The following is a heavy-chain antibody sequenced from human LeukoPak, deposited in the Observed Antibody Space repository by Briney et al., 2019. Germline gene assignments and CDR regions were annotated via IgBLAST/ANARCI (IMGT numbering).Heavy chain of an antibody. CDR2: IYYSGST. Sequence: PSETLSLTCTVSGGSISSGDYYWSWIRQPPGKGLEWIGYIYYSGSTYYNPSLKSRVTISVDTSKNQFSLKLSSVTAADTAVYYCAREGGNYYDSSGSNGWYFDYWGQGTLVTVSS. CDR1: GGSISSGDYY. D-gene: IGHD3-22*01. V-gene: IGHV4-30-4*01. J-gene: IGHJ4*02. CDR3: AREGGNYYDSSGSNGWYFDY.